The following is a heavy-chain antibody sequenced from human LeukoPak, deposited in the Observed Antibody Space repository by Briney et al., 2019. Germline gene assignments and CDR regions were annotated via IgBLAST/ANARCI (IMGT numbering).Heavy chain of an antibody. CDR2: ISAYNGNT. D-gene: IGHD2-21*02. Sequence: PVASVKVSCKASGYTFTSYGISWVRQAPGQGLEWMGWISAYNGNTNYAQKLQGRVTMTTDTSTSTAYMELRSLRSDDTAVYYCARDLAWIEAVRGGDGHSSFDYWGQGTLVTVSS. CDR1: GYTFTSYG. V-gene: IGHV1-18*01. CDR3: ARDLAWIEAVRGGDGHSSFDY. J-gene: IGHJ4*02.